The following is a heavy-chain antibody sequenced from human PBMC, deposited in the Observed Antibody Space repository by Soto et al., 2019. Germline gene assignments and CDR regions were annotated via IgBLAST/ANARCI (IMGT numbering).Heavy chain of an antibody. CDR2: TYYRSRWYN. CDR1: GDNVSSNSAA. Sequence: SQTLSLTCAISGDNVSSNSAAWNWIRQSPSRGLEWLGRTYYRSRWYNDYAVSVKSRITVNPDTSKNQFSLKLSSVTAANTAVYYCARGRRRFGELATRYYYYGMDVWGQGTTVTVSS. D-gene: IGHD3-10*01. CDR3: ARGRRRFGELATRYYYYGMDV. V-gene: IGHV6-1*01. J-gene: IGHJ6*02.